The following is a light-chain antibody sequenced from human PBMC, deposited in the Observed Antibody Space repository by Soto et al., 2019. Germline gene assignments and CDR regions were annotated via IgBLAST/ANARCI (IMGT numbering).Light chain of an antibody. CDR3: SSYAGTNNPNYV. V-gene: IGLV2-8*01. J-gene: IGLJ1*01. CDR2: EVS. Sequence: QSALTQPPSASGSPGQSVTISCTGTSSDIGYYNYVSWYQQHPGKAPKLMISEVSKRPSGVPDRFSGSKSGNTASLTVSGLQADDEADYYCSSYAGTNNPNYVFGTGTKVTVL. CDR1: SSDIGYYNY.